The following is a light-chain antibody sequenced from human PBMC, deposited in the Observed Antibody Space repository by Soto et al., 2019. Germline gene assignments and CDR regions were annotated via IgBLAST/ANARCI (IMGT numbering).Light chain of an antibody. V-gene: IGKV3-20*01. Sequence: EIVLTQSPGTLSLSPGEGATLSCRASQSVSSNFLAWYQQMPGRAPRLLIYHTSSRATGIPDRFRGSGSGTDFTLTISRLEPEDFAVYHCQQYGSSPQTFGQVTKVEIK. J-gene: IGKJ2*01. CDR1: QSVSSNF. CDR2: HTS. CDR3: QQYGSSPQT.